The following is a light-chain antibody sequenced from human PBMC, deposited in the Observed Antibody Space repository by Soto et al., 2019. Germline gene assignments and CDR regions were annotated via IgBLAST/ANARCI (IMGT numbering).Light chain of an antibody. V-gene: IGKV3-20*01. CDR3: QQYGSSPGT. CDR1: QSVSSNY. Sequence: EIVLTQSPGTLSLSPGERATLSCRASQSVSSNYLAWYRQKPGQAPRLLIYGASSRATGIPDRFSGSGSGTDFPLTISRLEPEDFAVYYCQQYGSSPGTFGQGTKVEIK. J-gene: IGKJ1*01. CDR2: GAS.